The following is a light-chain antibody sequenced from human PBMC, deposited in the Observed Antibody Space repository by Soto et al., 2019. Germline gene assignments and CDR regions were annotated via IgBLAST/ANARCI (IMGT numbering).Light chain of an antibody. CDR1: SSNIGAGYD. J-gene: IGLJ1*01. V-gene: IGLV1-40*01. CDR3: QSYDSSLSVLYV. Sequence: QAVVTQPPSVSVAPGQRVTISCTGSSSNIGAGYDVHWYQQLPGTAPKLLIYDNSNRPSGVPDRFSGSKSGTSASLAITGLQAEDEADYYCQSYDSSLSVLYVFGTGTKLTVL. CDR2: DNS.